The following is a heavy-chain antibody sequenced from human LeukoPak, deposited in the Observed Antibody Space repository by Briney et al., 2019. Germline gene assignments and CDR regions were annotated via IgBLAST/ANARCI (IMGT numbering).Heavy chain of an antibody. Sequence: GGSLRLSCAASGFTFSFYSMTWVRQAPGKGLEWVAGINGNGDTTGYADSVKGRFTISRDNAKNSLYLQMNSLRAEDTALYYCARGNRGSSYGGDSWGQGTLVTVSS. J-gene: IGHJ4*02. D-gene: IGHD1-26*01. CDR3: ARGNRGSSYGGDS. CDR1: GFTFSFYS. CDR2: INGNGDTT. V-gene: IGHV3-20*04.